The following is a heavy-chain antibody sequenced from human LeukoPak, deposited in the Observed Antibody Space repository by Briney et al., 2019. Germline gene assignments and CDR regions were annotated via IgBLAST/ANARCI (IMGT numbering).Heavy chain of an antibody. CDR1: GFTFSSYW. Sequence: GGSLRLSCAASGFTFSSYWMSWVRQTPGKGLEWISAITGSGGTTYYADSVEGRFTISRDNSKNTLYLQMNSLRAEDTAAYYCAKVVDYYDSLDYFDYWGQGTLVTVSS. D-gene: IGHD3-22*01. CDR2: ITGSGGTT. V-gene: IGHV3-23*01. J-gene: IGHJ4*02. CDR3: AKVVDYYDSLDYFDY.